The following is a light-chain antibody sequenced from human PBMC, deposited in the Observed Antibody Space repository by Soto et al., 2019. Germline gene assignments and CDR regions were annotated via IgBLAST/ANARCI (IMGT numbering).Light chain of an antibody. CDR3: GSYTTGSNYV. Sequence: QSALTQPASVSGSPGQSITISCTGTISDVGSYNYVSWYQQYPGKAPKLMIYDVSTRPSGVSDRFSGSKSGNTASLTISGLRAEEEADYYCGSYTTGSNYVFGTGTTLTVL. J-gene: IGLJ1*01. V-gene: IGLV2-14*03. CDR2: DVS. CDR1: ISDVGSYNY.